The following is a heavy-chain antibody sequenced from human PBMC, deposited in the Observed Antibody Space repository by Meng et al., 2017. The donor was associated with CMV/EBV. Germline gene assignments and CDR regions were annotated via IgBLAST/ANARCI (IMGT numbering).Heavy chain of an antibody. CDR1: GYTFTGYY. J-gene: IGHJ6*02. Sequence: VKVSCKASGYTFTGYYMHWVRQAPGQGLEWMGWINPNSGGTNYAQKFQGRVTMTRDTSISTAYMELSRLRSDDTAVYYCARDLQGYYYGMDVWGQGTTVTVSS. D-gene: IGHD4-11*01. V-gene: IGHV1-2*02. CDR3: ARDLQGYYYGMDV. CDR2: INPNSGGT.